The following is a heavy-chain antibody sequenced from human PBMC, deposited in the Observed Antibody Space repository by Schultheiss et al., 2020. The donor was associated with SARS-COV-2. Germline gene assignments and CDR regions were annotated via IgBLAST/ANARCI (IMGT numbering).Heavy chain of an antibody. CDR3: ARVWSGEGITIFGVVSPLYYYYGMDV. Sequence: ASVKVSCKASGGTFSSYAISWVRQAPGQGLEWMGWISAYNGNTNYAQKLQGRVTMTTDTSTSTAYMELRSLRSDDTAVYYCARVWSGEGITIFGVVSPLYYYYGMDVWGQGTTVTVSS. V-gene: IGHV1-18*01. J-gene: IGHJ6*02. CDR1: GGTFSSYA. CDR2: ISAYNGNT. D-gene: IGHD3-3*01.